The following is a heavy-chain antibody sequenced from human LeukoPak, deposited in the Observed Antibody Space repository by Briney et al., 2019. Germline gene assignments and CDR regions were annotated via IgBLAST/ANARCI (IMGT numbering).Heavy chain of an antibody. D-gene: IGHD3-22*01. CDR2: IIPILGIA. CDR1: GGTFSSYT. Sequence: SVKVSCTASGGTFSSYTISWVRQAPGQGLEWMGRIIPILGIANYAQKFQGRVTITADKSTSTAYMELSSLRSEDTAVYYFARSYYYDSSGRDYWGQGTLVTVSS. CDR3: ARSYYYDSSGRDY. V-gene: IGHV1-69*02. J-gene: IGHJ4*02.